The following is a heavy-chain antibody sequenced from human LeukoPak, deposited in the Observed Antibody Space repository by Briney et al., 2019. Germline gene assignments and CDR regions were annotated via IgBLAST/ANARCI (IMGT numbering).Heavy chain of an antibody. J-gene: IGHJ5*02. D-gene: IGHD2-2*01. CDR3: ARDLRASSFDNWFDP. CDR2: INPSGGST. Sequence: ASAKVSCKASGDTFTSYYMHWVRHAPGQGLEWMGIINPSGGSTSYAQNFQGRVTMTRDTSTSTVYMELSSLRSEDTAVYYCARDLRASSFDNWFDPWGQGTLVTVSS. CDR1: GDTFTSYY. V-gene: IGHV1-46*01.